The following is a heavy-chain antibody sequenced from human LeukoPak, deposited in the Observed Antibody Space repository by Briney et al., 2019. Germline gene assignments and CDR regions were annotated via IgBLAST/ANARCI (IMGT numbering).Heavy chain of an antibody. CDR3: AKDGAPYDSSDYDYVGYFDY. CDR1: GLTFSNYA. CDR2: ISISAGNT. V-gene: IGHV3-23*01. J-gene: IGHJ4*02. D-gene: IGHD3-22*01. Sequence: GGSLRLSCAASGLTFSNYAMSWVRQTPGKGLEWVSAISISAGNTYYAGSVKGRFTISRDNSKNTLYLQMHSLRAEDTAVYYCAKDGAPYDSSDYDYVGYFDYWGQGTLVTVSS.